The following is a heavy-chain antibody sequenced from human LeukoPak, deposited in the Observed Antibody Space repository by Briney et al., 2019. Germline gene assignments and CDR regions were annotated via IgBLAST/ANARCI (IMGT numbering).Heavy chain of an antibody. CDR1: GFTFSNAW. D-gene: IGHD1-26*01. V-gene: IGHV3-15*01. CDR3: ATDQPRYSGSYPFDY. CDR2: IKRESDGGTT. Sequence: GGSLRLSCAASGFTFSNAWMSWVRQAPGKGLEWVGRIKRESDGGTTDYAAPVQDRFTISRDDSQNTLFPQMNSLKTEDTAVYYCATDQPRYSGSYPFDYWGQGTLVTVSS. J-gene: IGHJ4*02.